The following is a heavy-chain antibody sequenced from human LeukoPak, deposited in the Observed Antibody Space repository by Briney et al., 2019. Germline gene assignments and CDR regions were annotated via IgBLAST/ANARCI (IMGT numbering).Heavy chain of an antibody. CDR1: GGTFSSYT. V-gene: IGHV3-21*01. Sequence: SCKASGGTFSSYTMHWVRQAPMKGLEWVSSISTSATYTYYADSVKGRFSVSRDNAKNSLYLQMNSLRAEDTAVYFCARDLEDYNNYGEMAIWGQGTLVTVSS. CDR3: ARDLEDYNNYGEMAI. CDR2: ISTSATYT. D-gene: IGHD4-11*01. J-gene: IGHJ4*02.